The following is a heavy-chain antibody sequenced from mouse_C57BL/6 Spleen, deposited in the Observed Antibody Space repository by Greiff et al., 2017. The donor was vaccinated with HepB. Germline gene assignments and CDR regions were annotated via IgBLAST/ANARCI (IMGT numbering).Heavy chain of an antibody. CDR3: ARLTTVVATGAMDY. D-gene: IGHD1-1*01. CDR1: GFTFSSYG. V-gene: IGHV5-6*01. J-gene: IGHJ4*01. Sequence: EVQLVESGGDLVKPGGSLKLSCAASGFTFSSYGMSWVRQTPDKRLEWVATISSGGSYTYYPDSVKGRFTISRDNAKNTLYLQMSSLKSEDTAMYYCARLTTVVATGAMDYWGQGTSVTVSS. CDR2: ISSGGSYT.